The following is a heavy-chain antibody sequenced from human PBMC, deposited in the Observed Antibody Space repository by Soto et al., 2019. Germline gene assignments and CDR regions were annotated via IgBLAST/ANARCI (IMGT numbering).Heavy chain of an antibody. CDR1: GFDFNSYA. CDR2: ISNDGSNT. J-gene: IGHJ4*02. V-gene: IGHV3-30*18. CDR3: AKDAGSTEYFFAS. Sequence: QVQLVESGGGVVQPGASLRVSCAASGFDFNSYAMHWVRQAPGKGLEWMGVISNDGSNTDYGDSVKGRFTISRDNSKSTLSLQMNSLRPEDTGVYYCAKDAGSTEYFFASWGQGTLVSVSS.